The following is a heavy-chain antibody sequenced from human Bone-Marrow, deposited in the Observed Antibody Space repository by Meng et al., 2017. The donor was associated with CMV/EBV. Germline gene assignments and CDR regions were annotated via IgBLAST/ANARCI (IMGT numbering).Heavy chain of an antibody. Sequence: LSLTCAASGFTFSNYAMHWVRQAPGKGLEWVAVISFDGSNKYYADSVKGRFTISRDNSKKTYLQMNSLRAEDTAVYYCARGGPFLRLPGGFYGMDVWGQGTTVTVSS. CDR3: ARGGPFLRLPGGFYGMDV. V-gene: IGHV3-30-3*01. CDR2: ISFDGSNK. J-gene: IGHJ6*02. CDR1: GFTFSNYA. D-gene: IGHD3-3*01.